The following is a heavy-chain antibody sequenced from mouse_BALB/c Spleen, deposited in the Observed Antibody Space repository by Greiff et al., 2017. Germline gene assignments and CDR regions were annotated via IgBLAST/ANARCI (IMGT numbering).Heavy chain of an antibody. Sequence: EVKLVESGGGLVQPGGSLRLSCATSGFTFTDYYMSWVRQPPGKALEWLGFIRNKANGYTTEYSASVKGRFTISRDNSQSILYLQMNTLRAEDSANYYCARDDGWYYAMDYWGQGTSVTVSS. D-gene: IGHD1-2*01. CDR1: GFTFTDYY. V-gene: IGHV7-3*02. J-gene: IGHJ4*01. CDR3: ARDDGWYYAMDY. CDR2: IRNKANGYTT.